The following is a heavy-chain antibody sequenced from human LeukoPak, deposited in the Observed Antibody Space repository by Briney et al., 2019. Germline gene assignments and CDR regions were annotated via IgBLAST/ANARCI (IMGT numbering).Heavy chain of an antibody. CDR1: GYTFTSYG. CDR3: ARDLRSQLLYGHWYWFDP. J-gene: IGHJ5*02. CDR2: ISAYNGNT. D-gene: IGHD2-2*02. V-gene: IGHV1-18*01. Sequence: GASVKVSXKASGYTFTSYGISWVRQAPGQGLEWMGWISAYNGNTNYAQKLQGRVTMTTDTSTSTAYMELRSLRSDDTAVYYCARDLRSQLLYGHWYWFDPWGQGTLVTVSS.